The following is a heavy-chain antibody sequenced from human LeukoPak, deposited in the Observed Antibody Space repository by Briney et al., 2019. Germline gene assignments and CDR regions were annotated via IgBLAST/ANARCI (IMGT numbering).Heavy chain of an antibody. J-gene: IGHJ4*02. CDR1: GFTVSSNY. CDR3: ARAYGDRAGFDY. CDR2: IYSGGST. Sequence: GGSLRLSCAASGFTVSSNYMSWVRQAPGKGLEWVSVIYSGGSTYYADSVKGRFTISRDNSKNTLYLQMNSLRAEDTAVYYCARAYGDRAGFDYWGQGTLVTVSS. D-gene: IGHD4-17*01. V-gene: IGHV3-66*01.